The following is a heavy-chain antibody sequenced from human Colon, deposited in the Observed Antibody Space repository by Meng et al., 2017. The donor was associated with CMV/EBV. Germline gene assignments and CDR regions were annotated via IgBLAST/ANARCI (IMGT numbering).Heavy chain of an antibody. Sequence: SETLSLTCTVSGGSISSSTYYWGWVRQTPGEGLEWIGTMYNNGATYYNPSLKSRVTISVDTSKHQLSLKLSSVTTADTAVYYCVRDINVMFFGTLTHIDSFDMWGQGTTVTVSS. CDR1: GGSISSSTYY. V-gene: IGHV4-39*07. CDR3: VRDINVMFFGTLTHIDSFDM. D-gene: IGHD1-14*01. CDR2: MYNNGAT. J-gene: IGHJ3*02.